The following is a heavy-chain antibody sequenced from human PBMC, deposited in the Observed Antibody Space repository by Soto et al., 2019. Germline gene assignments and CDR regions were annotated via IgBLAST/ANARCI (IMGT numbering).Heavy chain of an antibody. V-gene: IGHV3-21*01. D-gene: IGHD6-6*01. CDR2: ISSSSSYI. Sequence: GGSLRLSFAASGFTFSSYSMNWVRQAPGKGLECVSSISSSSSYIYYADSVKGRFTISRDNAKNSLYLQMNSLRAEDTAVYYCAREVAARSNWFDPWGQGTLVTVSS. CDR3: AREVAARSNWFDP. CDR1: GFTFSSYS. J-gene: IGHJ5*02.